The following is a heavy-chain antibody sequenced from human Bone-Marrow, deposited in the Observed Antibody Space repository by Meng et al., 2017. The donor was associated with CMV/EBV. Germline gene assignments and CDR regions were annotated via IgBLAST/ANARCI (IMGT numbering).Heavy chain of an antibody. Sequence: GESLKISCAASGFTFSSYAMSWVRQAPGKGLEWVSAISGSGGSTYYADSVKGRFTISRDNSKNTLYLQMNSLRAEDTAVYYCAKDPPNPYCSSTSCYSGYWGQGKLVTVSS. V-gene: IGHV3-23*01. CDR3: AKDPPNPYCSSTSCYSGY. D-gene: IGHD2-2*02. CDR1: GFTFSSYA. CDR2: ISGSGGST. J-gene: IGHJ4*02.